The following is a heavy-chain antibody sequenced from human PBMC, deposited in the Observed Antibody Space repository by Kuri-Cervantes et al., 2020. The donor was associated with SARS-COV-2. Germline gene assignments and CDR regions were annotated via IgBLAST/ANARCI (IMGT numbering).Heavy chain of an antibody. Sequence: KVSCKGSGYSFTSYWISWVRQMPGKGLEWMGRIDPSDSYTNYSPSFQGHVTISADKSISTAYLQWGSLKASDTAMYYCARRVGYYFDYWGQGTLVTVSS. CDR1: GYSFTSYW. CDR3: ARRVGYYFDY. J-gene: IGHJ4*02. V-gene: IGHV5-10-1*01. CDR2: IDPSDSYT. D-gene: IGHD2-15*01.